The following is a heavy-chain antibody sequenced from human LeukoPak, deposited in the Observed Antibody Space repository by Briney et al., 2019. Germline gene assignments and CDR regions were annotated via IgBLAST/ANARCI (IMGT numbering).Heavy chain of an antibody. CDR1: GFTFSYYA. Sequence: PGGSLRLSCAASGFTFSYYAMHWVRQAPGTGLEWVAVISYDGSNKYFADSVKGRFTISRDNSKNTLYLQMNSLRAEDTAVYYCAKGDGTIFGVVMAWYAMDVWGQGTTVTVSS. D-gene: IGHD3-3*01. CDR3: AKGDGTIFGVVMAWYAMDV. V-gene: IGHV3-30-3*01. J-gene: IGHJ6*02. CDR2: ISYDGSNK.